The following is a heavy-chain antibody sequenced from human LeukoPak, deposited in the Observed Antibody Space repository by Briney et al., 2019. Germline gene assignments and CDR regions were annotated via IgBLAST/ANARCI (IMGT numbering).Heavy chain of an antibody. J-gene: IGHJ4*02. CDR2: IYYSGST. V-gene: IGHV4-59*08. CDR3: ARLASGSYGPPTPFDY. Sequence: RSSETLSLTCTVSGGSISSYYWSWIRQPPGKGLEWIGDIYYSGSTNYNPSLKSRVTISVDTSKNQFSLRLSSVTAADTAVYYSARLASGSYGPPTPFDYWGQGTLVTVSS. D-gene: IGHD1-26*01. CDR1: GGSISSYY.